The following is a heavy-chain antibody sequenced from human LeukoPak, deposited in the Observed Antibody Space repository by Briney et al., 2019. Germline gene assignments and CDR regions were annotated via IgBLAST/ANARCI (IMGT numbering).Heavy chain of an antibody. Sequence: SVKVSCKASGGTFSSYAISWVRQAPGQGLEWMGGIIPIFGTANYAQKFQGRVTITTDESTSTAYMELSSLRSEDTAVYYCARELTDYYDSSGYYSAFDIWGKGQWSPSLQ. CDR2: IIPIFGTA. CDR3: ARELTDYYDSSGYYSAFDI. J-gene: IGHJ3*02. V-gene: IGHV1-69*05. D-gene: IGHD3-22*01. CDR1: GGTFSSYA.